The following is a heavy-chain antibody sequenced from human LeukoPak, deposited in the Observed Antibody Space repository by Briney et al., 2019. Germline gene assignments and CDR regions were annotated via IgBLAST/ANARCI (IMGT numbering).Heavy chain of an antibody. CDR3: GKDPNGDYVGAFDF. Sequence: GGSLRLSCVGSGFAFRNYAMTWVRQTPGKGPEWVSSITGSGGTIRYADSVKGRFTISRDNSVDTLYLQMNRLSAEDTAVYYCGKDPNGDYVGAFDFWGRGTMVTVSS. D-gene: IGHD4-17*01. V-gene: IGHV3-23*01. CDR2: ITGSGGTI. CDR1: GFAFRNYA. J-gene: IGHJ3*01.